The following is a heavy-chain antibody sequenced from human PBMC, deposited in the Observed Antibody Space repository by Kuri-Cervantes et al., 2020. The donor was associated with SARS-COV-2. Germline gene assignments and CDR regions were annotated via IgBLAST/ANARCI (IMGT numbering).Heavy chain of an antibody. Sequence: GGSLRLSCAASGFTVSSYSMNWVRQAPGKGLEWVSYISNSGKYMYYIDSVRGRFAISRDNAKNSLYLEMNSLRVDDTAVYYCTRMAVGRSESNFYYSGVDVWGQGTTVTVSS. V-gene: IGHV3-21*05. J-gene: IGHJ6*02. CDR1: GFTVSSYS. CDR3: TRMAVGRSESNFYYSGVDV. CDR2: ISNSGKYM. D-gene: IGHD1-26*01.